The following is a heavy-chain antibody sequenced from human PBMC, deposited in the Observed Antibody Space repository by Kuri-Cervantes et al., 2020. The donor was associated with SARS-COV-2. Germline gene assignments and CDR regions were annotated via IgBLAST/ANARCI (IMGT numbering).Heavy chain of an antibody. D-gene: IGHD1-26*01. CDR2: INHSGST. J-gene: IGHJ1*01. CDR3: AREYSGSYYVLGLTEYFQH. CDR1: GYSISSGYY. Sequence: GSLSLSCAVSGYSISSGYYWGWIRQPPGKGLEWIGSINHSGSTNYNPSLKSRVTISVDTSKNQFSLKLSSVTAADTAVYYCAREYSGSYYVLGLTEYFQHWGQGTLVTVSS. V-gene: IGHV4-38-2*02.